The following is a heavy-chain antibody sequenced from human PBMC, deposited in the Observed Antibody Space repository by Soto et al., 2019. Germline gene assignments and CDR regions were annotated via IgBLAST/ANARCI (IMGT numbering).Heavy chain of an antibody. Sequence: QVQLVESGGDVVQPGRSLRLSCAASGSTFSSYDIHWVRQAPGKGLQWLANISPDGNNAYYADSVKGRFTISRDNARNTVYLQVNSLRPEDTAVYHCVRGPSHGAFDIWGQGTLVTVS. CDR3: VRGPSHGAFDI. J-gene: IGHJ3*02. CDR1: GSTFSSYD. V-gene: IGHV3-30-3*01. CDR2: ISPDGNNA.